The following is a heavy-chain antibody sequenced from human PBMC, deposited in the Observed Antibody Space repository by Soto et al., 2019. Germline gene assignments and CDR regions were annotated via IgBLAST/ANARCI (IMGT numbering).Heavy chain of an antibody. Sequence: PSETLSLTCTVSGGSISSSSYYWGWIRQPPGKGLEWIGSIYYSGSTYYNPSLKSRVTISVDTSKNQFSLKLSSVTAADTAVYYCARGYSYGYGFDYWGQGTLVTVSS. CDR1: GGSISSSSYY. J-gene: IGHJ4*02. V-gene: IGHV4-39*01. D-gene: IGHD5-18*01. CDR2: IYYSGST. CDR3: ARGYSYGYGFDY.